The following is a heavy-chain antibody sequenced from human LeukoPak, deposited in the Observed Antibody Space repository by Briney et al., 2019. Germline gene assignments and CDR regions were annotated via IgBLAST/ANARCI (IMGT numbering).Heavy chain of an antibody. V-gene: IGHV4-4*02. CDR1: GGSISSSNW. Sequence: SETLSLTCAVSGGSISSSNWWSWVRQPPGKGLEWIGEIYHSGNTNYNPSLKSRVTISVDKSISTAYLQWSSLKASDTAMYYCARLTTPHSSSWYGALDYWGQGTLVTVSS. J-gene: IGHJ4*02. CDR3: ARLTTPHSSSWYGALDY. CDR2: IYHSGNT. D-gene: IGHD6-13*01.